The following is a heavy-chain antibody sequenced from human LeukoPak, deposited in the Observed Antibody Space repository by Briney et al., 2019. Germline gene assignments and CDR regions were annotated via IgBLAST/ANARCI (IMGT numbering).Heavy chain of an antibody. J-gene: IGHJ4*02. CDR1: GFTFSSYS. CDR3: ARSRCSGGSCYHQAGDY. CDR2: ISSSSSTI. V-gene: IGHV3-48*01. Sequence: GGSLRLSCAASGFTFSSYSMNWVRQAPGKGLEWVSYISSSSSTIYYTDSVKGRFTISRDNAKNSLYLQMNSLRAEDTAVYYCARSRCSGGSCYHQAGDYWGQGTLVTVSS. D-gene: IGHD2-15*01.